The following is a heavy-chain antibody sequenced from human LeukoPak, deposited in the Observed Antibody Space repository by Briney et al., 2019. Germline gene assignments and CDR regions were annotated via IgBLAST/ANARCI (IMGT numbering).Heavy chain of an antibody. CDR2: IYSSGST. D-gene: IGHD3-22*01. CDR1: GGSINTYY. CDR3: ARVRYYYDGSGNNAYYSDL. J-gene: IGHJ4*02. V-gene: IGHV4-4*07. Sequence: SETLSLTCTVSGGSINTYYWSWIRRPAGKGLEWIGRIYSSGSTNYNPSLKSRITMSVDMSKNQFSLRLSSVTAADTAVYYCARVRYYYDGSGNNAYYSDLWGQGTLVTVSS.